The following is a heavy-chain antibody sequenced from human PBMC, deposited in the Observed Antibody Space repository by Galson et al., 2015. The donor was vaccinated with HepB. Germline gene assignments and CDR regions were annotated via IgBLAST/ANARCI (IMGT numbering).Heavy chain of an antibody. CDR2: TYFRSRWRN. J-gene: IGHJ3*02. Sequence: CAISGDSVSATGGAWNWIRQSPSRGLEWLGRTYFRSRWRNDYAPSMKSRITIGPDTAKNQFSLQPNSVTPEDTAVYYCTNERNYYASFDIWGLGTMVTVSS. V-gene: IGHV6-1*01. CDR3: TNERNYYASFDI. CDR1: GDSVSATGGA. D-gene: IGHD3-10*01.